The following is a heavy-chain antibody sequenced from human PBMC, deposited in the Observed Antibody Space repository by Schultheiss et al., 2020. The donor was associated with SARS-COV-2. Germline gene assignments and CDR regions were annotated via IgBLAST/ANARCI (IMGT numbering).Heavy chain of an antibody. J-gene: IGHJ4*02. CDR3: ARGSGSLEGPFDY. D-gene: IGHD1-26*01. V-gene: IGHV4-61*05. CDR2: IYYSGST. CDR1: GGSISSSSYY. Sequence: GSLRLSCTVSGGSISSSSYYWGWIRQPPGRGLEWIGYIYYSGSTNYNPSLKSRVTISVDTSKNQFSLKLSSVTAADTAVYYCARGSGSLEGPFDYWGQGTLVTVSS.